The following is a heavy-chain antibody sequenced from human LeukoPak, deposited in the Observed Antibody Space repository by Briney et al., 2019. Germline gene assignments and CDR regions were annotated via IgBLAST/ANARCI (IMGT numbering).Heavy chain of an antibody. CDR3: AREYSSSSGRRAFDF. V-gene: IGHV4-59*08. Sequence: PSETLSLTCAVSGGSIGSYYWSWIRQPPGKGLEWIGYIHDSGSTKYNPSLKSRVTTLVDTSKNQFSLRLSSVTAADTAVYYCAREYSSSSGRRAFDFWGQGTMVTVSS. J-gene: IGHJ3*01. D-gene: IGHD6-6*01. CDR2: IHDSGST. CDR1: GGSIGSYY.